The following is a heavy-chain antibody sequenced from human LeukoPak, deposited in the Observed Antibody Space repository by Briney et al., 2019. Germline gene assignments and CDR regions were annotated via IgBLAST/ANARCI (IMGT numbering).Heavy chain of an antibody. J-gene: IGHJ5*02. D-gene: IGHD6-25*01. V-gene: IGHV4-4*07. CDR3: ARDTRSGPPYWFDP. CDR2: IYTSGST. Sequence: SETLSLTCTVSGGSISSYYWSWIRQPAGKGLEWIGRIYTSGSTNYNPSLKSRVTMSVDTSKNQFSLKLSSVTAADTAVYYCARDTRSGPPYWFDPWGQGTLVTVSS. CDR1: GGSISSYY.